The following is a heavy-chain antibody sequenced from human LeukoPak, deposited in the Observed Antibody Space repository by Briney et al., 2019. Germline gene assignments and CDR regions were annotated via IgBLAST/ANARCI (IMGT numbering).Heavy chain of an antibody. CDR1: GFTFSSYD. V-gene: IGHV3-21*01. CDR3: ARDGAVGVLGY. D-gene: IGHD1-26*01. CDR2: ISSSSIYI. Sequence: GGSLRLSCAASGFTFSSYDMNWLRQAQGQGLEWVSSISSSSIYIYYADSVKGRFTISRDNDKNSLYLQMNSLRAEDTAVYYCARDGAVGVLGYWGQGTLVTVSS. J-gene: IGHJ4*02.